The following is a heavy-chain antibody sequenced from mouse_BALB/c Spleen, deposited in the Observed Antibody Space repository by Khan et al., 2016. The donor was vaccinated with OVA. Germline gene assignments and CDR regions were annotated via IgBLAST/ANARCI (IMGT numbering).Heavy chain of an antibody. CDR1: GYSITSDYA. V-gene: IGHV3-2*02. CDR2: ISYSGNT. Sequence: VQLKQSGPGLVKPSQSLSLTCTVTGYSITSDYAWNWIRQFPGNKLEWMGYISYSGNTTYNPSLKSRISITRDTSKNQFFLQLKSVTTEDTATNYCASELVRDYAMDYWGQGTSVTVSS. CDR3: ASELVRDYAMDY. D-gene: IGHD2-14*01. J-gene: IGHJ4*01.